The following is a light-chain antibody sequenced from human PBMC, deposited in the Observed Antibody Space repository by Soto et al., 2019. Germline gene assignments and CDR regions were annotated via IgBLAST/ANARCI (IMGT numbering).Light chain of an antibody. CDR1: SSNIGAGYD. Sequence: QSVLTQPPSVSGAPGQRVTISYTGSSSNIGAGYDVHWYQHLPGTAPKLLIYGNTNRPSGVPDRFSGSKSGTSASLAITGLQAEDGADYYCQSYDSSLSAVVFGGGTKLTVL. CDR3: QSYDSSLSAVV. CDR2: GNT. J-gene: IGLJ2*01. V-gene: IGLV1-40*01.